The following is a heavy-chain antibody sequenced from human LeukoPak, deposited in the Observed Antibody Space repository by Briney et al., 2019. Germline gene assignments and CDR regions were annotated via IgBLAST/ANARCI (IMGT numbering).Heavy chain of an antibody. CDR1: GFTCSGHW. CDR3: ATPLDYHDNSGFHQGGD. Sequence: GGSLRLSCAASGFTCSGHWMTWVRQAPGKGLEWVANIKEDGSKKNYVDSVKGRFTISRDNAKNSLYLQMTSLRAEDAAMYYCATPLDYHDNSGFHQGGDWGQGTLVTVSS. CDR2: IKEDGSKK. D-gene: IGHD3-22*01. J-gene: IGHJ4*02. V-gene: IGHV3-7*03.